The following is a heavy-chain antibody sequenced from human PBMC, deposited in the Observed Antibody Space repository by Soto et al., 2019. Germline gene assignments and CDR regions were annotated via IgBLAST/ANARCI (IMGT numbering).Heavy chain of an antibody. CDR3: AIRMYSTRWYYLDY. D-gene: IGHD6-13*01. CDR1: GFTVSSYA. Sequence: EMQLLESGGGLVQAGGSLRLSCAASGFTVSSYALNWVRQAPGKGLEWVSGISASTYYADSVKGRFTISRYTSKNTLYLQMNSLRAEYTAIYFCAIRMYSTRWYYLDYWGQGTLVTVSS. CDR2: ISAST. J-gene: IGHJ4*02. V-gene: IGHV3-23*01.